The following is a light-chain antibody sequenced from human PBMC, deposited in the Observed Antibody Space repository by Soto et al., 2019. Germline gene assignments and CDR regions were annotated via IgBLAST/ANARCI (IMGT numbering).Light chain of an antibody. Sequence: DIQMTQSPTSLSASVGDRVTITCRASQGISNFVAWYQHKPGKAPKLLIYAASSLQTGVPSRFSGSVSGTDFTLSVSSLEPGDVATYSCQKYSSVPVFGPGTKVYIK. CDR2: AAS. V-gene: IGKV1-27*01. CDR3: QKYSSVPV. J-gene: IGKJ3*01. CDR1: QGISNF.